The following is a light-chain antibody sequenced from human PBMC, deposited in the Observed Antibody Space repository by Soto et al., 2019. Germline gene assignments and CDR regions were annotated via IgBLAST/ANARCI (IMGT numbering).Light chain of an antibody. J-gene: IGLJ3*02. V-gene: IGLV2-11*01. Sequence: QSVLTQPRSVSGSPGQSVTISCTGAGSDVSGYNFLSWYQQYPGKAPKVIIYDVNKRPSGVPDRFSGSKSGKAASLTISGLQAEDEADYFCCSYTGNYVVLFGGGTKVTVL. CDR2: DVN. CDR3: CSYTGNYVVL. CDR1: GSDVSGYNF.